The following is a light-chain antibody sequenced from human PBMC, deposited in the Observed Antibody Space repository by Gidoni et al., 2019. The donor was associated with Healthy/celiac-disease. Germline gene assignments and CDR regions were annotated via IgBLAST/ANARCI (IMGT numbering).Light chain of an antibody. Sequence: SYVLTQPPSGSVAPGQTARITCGGTNIGSKSVHWYQQKPGQAPVLVVYDDSDRPSGIPERFSGSNSGNTATLTISRVEAGDEADYYCQVWDSSSGHLNYVFGTGTKVTVL. V-gene: IGLV3-21*02. J-gene: IGLJ1*01. CDR2: DDS. CDR3: QVWDSSSGHLNYV. CDR1: NIGSKS.